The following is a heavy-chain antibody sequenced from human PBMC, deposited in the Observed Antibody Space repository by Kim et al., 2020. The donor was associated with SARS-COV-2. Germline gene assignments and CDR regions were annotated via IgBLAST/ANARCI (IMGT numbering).Heavy chain of an antibody. J-gene: IGHJ5*01. D-gene: IGHD3-10*01. Sequence: GGSLRLSCVTSGFIFSNYEMGWVRRAPGKGLECVSVTGGSGGDTDYADSVRGRFSVSRDNSKNTLYLQMNGLRVDDTAVYYCARTTVAGFYGSGSFWFDSWGQGTLVTVSS. CDR2: TGGSGGDT. CDR3: ARTTVAGFYGSGSFWFDS. V-gene: IGHV3-23*01. CDR1: GFIFSNYE.